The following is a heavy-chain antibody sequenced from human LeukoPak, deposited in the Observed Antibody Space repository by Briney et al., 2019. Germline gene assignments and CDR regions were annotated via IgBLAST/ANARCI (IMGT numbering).Heavy chain of an antibody. CDR1: GYTFTSYG. D-gene: IGHD6-6*01. CDR3: ARTIAARSRVLYYYYYYMDV. J-gene: IGHJ6*03. CDR2: ISAYNGNT. V-gene: IGHV1-18*01. Sequence: WASVKVSCNASGYTFTSYGISWVRQAPGQGLEWMGWISAYNGNTNYAQKLQGRVTMTTDTSTSTAYMELRSLRSDDTAVYYCARTIAARSRVLYYYYYYMDVWGKGTTVTVSS.